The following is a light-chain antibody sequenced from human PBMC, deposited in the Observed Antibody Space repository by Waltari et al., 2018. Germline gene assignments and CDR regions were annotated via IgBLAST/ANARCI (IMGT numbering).Light chain of an antibody. V-gene: IGKV3D-15*01. CDR2: RAS. CDR3: QQYNRWPPGT. Sequence: TVVIQSPATLSVSPGERATLAFRTSETIGSGLAWYQPKPAQAPRPLIYRASTRAAGIPDRFSGFGSETEFTLTISRLQSEDSAVYYCQQYNRWPPGTFGQGTKVEI. J-gene: IGKJ1*01. CDR1: ETIGSG.